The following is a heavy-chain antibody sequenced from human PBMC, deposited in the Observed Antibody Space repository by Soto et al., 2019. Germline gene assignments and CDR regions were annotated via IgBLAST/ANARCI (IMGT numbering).Heavy chain of an antibody. Sequence: GGSLRLSCAASGFTFSSYGMHWVRQAPGKGLEWVAVISYDGSNKYYADSVKGRFTISRDNSKNTLYLQMNSLRAEDTAVYYCARDPLWGTAMVLWYFDLWGRGTLVTSPQ. J-gene: IGHJ2*01. V-gene: IGHV3-30*03. CDR1: GFTFSSYG. CDR2: ISYDGSNK. CDR3: ARDPLWGTAMVLWYFDL. D-gene: IGHD5-18*01.